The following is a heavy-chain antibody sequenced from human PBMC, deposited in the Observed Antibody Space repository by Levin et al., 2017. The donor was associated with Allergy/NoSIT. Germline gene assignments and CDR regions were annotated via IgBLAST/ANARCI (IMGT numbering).Heavy chain of an antibody. CDR2: IYDSGST. CDR1: GGSIRSHY. J-gene: IGHJ5*02. D-gene: IGHD3-3*01. Sequence: PGGSLRLSCTVSGGSIRSHYWNWIRQPPGKGLEWIGYIYDSGSTKYNPSLKSRATISIDTSKNQFSLKLSSVSAADTAVYYCAKDYDFWSGYYTGWFDPWGQGTLVTVSS. CDR3: AKDYDFWSGYYTGWFDP. V-gene: IGHV4-59*11.